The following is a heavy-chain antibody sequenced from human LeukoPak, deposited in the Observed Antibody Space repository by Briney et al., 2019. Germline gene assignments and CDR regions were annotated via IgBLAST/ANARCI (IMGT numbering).Heavy chain of an antibody. CDR3: AKRGVVIRVILVGFHKEAYYFDS. CDR2: ISGSGGGT. CDR1: GITLSNYG. D-gene: IGHD3-22*01. J-gene: IGHJ4*02. V-gene: IGHV3-23*01. Sequence: PGGSLRLSCAVSGITLSNYGMSWVRQAPGKGLEWVAGISGSGGGTYYADSAKGRFTISRDNPKNTLYLQMNSLRAEDTAVYFCAKRGVVIRVILVGFHKEAYYFDSWGQGALVTVSS.